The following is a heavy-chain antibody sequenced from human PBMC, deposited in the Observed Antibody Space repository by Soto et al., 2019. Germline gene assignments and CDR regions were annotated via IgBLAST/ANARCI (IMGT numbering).Heavy chain of an antibody. CDR3: PRDRAYDAHDYYYNAMDV. V-gene: IGHV3-21*03. D-gene: IGHD2-21*01. CDR1: GFTFRTYT. J-gene: IGHJ6*02. CDR2: IRGFSPYT. Sequence: ESGGGLVKPGGSLRLSCISSGFTFRTYTMNWVRQAPGKGLEWVSGIRGFSPYTFYAESVKDRLTISRDNAKNSLYLQMNSLRAEDPAVYYCPRDRAYDAHDYYYNAMDVWGQGTTFTVSS.